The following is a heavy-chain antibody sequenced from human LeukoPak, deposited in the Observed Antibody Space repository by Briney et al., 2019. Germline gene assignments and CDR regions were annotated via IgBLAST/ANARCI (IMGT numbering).Heavy chain of an antibody. CDR1: GDPFSRTSYY. J-gene: IGHJ5*02. Sequence: PSETLSLTCTVSGDPFSRTSYYWGWIRQAPGKGLDWIGSISYNGVTYVNPSIESRVTISADTSRTQVYLKLTSVTAADTGFYYCVRHGGTSSPISYSWFDPWGQGKLVTVSS. CDR2: ISYNGVT. V-gene: IGHV4-39*01. D-gene: IGHD6-19*01. CDR3: VRHGGTSSPISYSWFDP.